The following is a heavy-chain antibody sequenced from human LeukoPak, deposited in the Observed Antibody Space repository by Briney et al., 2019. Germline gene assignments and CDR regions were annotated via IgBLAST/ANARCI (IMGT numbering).Heavy chain of an antibody. V-gene: IGHV3-23*01. CDR1: GFTFSSYG. J-gene: IGHJ3*02. Sequence: GGSLRLSCAASGFTFSSYGMSWVRQAPGKGLEWVSAISGSGGSTYYADSVKGRFTISRDNSKNTLYLQMNSLRAEDTAVYYWGGGGDGDESWELLWFGEKIWGQGTMVTVSS. CDR2: ISGSGGST. D-gene: IGHD3-10*01. CDR3: GGGGDGDESWELLWFGEKI.